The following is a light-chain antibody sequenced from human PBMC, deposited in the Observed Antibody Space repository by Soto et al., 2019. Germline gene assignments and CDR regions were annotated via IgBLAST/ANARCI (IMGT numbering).Light chain of an antibody. CDR1: QSVSSW. CDR3: QQYNSFSRT. J-gene: IGKJ1*01. V-gene: IGKV1-5*03. CDR2: QAS. Sequence: DIQMTQSPSTLSAFVGDRVTITCRASQSVSSWLAWYQQKPGKAPKLLIYQASSLQSGVPSRFSGSGSGTEFTLTISSLQPDDFATYYCQQYNSFSRTFGQGTKVEIK.